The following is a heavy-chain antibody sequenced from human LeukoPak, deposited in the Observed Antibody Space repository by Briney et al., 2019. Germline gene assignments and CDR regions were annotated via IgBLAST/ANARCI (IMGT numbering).Heavy chain of an antibody. CDR2: MYYSGTT. J-gene: IGHJ5*02. V-gene: IGHV4-59*01. CDR1: GGSISSYY. Sequence: SETLSLTCTVSGGSISSYYWNWIRQPPGKGLEWIGHMYYSGTTSYNPSLKSRVTISVDTSKNQFSLKLSSVTAADTVVYYCVRGRYSSGWFKDKNWFDPWGQGIPVTVSS. D-gene: IGHD6-19*01. CDR3: VRGRYSSGWFKDKNWFDP.